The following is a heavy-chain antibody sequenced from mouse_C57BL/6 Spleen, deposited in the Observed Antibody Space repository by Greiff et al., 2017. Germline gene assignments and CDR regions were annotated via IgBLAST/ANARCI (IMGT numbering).Heavy chain of an antibody. D-gene: IGHD2-12*01. CDR3: ARLGYYSPFAY. CDR2: INPSTGGT. Sequence: EVKLQQSGPELVKPGASVKISCKASGYSFTGYYMNWVKQSPEKSLEWIGEINPSTGGTTYNQKFKAKATLTVDKSSSTAYMQLKSLTSEDSAVYYCARLGYYSPFAYWGQGTLVTVSA. J-gene: IGHJ3*01. CDR1: GYSFTGYY. V-gene: IGHV1-42*01.